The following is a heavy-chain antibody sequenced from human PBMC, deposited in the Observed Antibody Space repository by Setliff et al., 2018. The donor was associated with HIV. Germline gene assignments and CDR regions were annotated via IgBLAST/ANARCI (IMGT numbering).Heavy chain of an antibody. Sequence: SETLSLTCAVSGVSISSSNWWSWVRQPPGKGLEWIGEIYFNLQTNYNPAFKSRVSMGLDNAKHQFSLNLSSVTAADTAVYYCAKRLTGPFDNWGQGTLVTVSS. J-gene: IGHJ4*02. V-gene: IGHV4-4*02. D-gene: IGHD1-1*01. CDR1: GVSISSSNW. CDR2: IYFNLQT. CDR3: AKRLTGPFDN.